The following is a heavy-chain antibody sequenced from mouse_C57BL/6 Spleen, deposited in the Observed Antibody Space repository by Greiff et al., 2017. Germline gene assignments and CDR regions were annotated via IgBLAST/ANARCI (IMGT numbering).Heavy chain of an antibody. V-gene: IGHV5-4*01. CDR1: GFTFSSYA. Sequence: EVKLVESGGGLVKPGGSLKLSCAASGFTFSSYAMSWVRQTPDKRLEWVATISDGGSYTYYPDNVKGRFTISRDNARNTLYLQMSHLKSEDTAMYYCAREDYWGQGTSVTVSS. J-gene: IGHJ4*01. CDR3: AREDY. CDR2: ISDGGSYT.